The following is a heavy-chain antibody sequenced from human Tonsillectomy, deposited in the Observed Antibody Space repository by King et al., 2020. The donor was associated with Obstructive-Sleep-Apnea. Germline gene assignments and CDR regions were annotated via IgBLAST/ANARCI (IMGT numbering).Heavy chain of an antibody. J-gene: IGHJ4*02. CDR1: GGSISSYY. D-gene: IGHD3-22*01. Sequence: QLQESGPGLVKPSETLSLTCTVSGGSISSYYWSWIRQPPGKGLEWIGYIYYSGSTNYNPSLKSRVTISVDTSKNQFFLKLSSVTAADTAVYYCARLGYDSSGLFDYWGQGTLVTVSS. CDR3: ARLGYDSSGLFDY. CDR2: IYYSGST. V-gene: IGHV4-59*08.